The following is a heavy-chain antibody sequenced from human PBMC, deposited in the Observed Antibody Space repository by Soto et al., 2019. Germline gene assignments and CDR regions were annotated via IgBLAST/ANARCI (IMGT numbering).Heavy chain of an antibody. CDR2: IYYNGST. V-gene: IGHV4-30-4*08. CDR1: GDSITNDDYY. D-gene: IGHD4-17*01. CDR3: ARATTVTSSFFYYGLDV. Sequence: PSETLSLTCSVSGDSITNDDYYWTWIRQPPGKGLEWIGHIYYNGSTYYNPSLKSRLTLSLDTSQNQFSLHLTSVIAADSASYFCARATTVTSSFFYYGLDVWGQGTTVTVSS. J-gene: IGHJ6*02.